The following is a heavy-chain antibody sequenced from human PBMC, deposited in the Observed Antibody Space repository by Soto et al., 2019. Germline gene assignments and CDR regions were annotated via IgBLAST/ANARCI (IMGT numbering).Heavy chain of an antibody. D-gene: IGHD6-13*01. CDR1: GYTFTGYY. CDR2: INPNSGGT. Sequence: VASVKVSCKASGYTFTGYYMHWVRQAPGQGLEWMGWINPNSGGTNYAQKFQGRVTMTRDTSISTAYMELSRLRSDDTAVYYCARDPSSSWYPFYYYYGMDVWGQGTTVTVSS. CDR3: ARDPSSSWYPFYYYYGMDV. J-gene: IGHJ6*02. V-gene: IGHV1-2*02.